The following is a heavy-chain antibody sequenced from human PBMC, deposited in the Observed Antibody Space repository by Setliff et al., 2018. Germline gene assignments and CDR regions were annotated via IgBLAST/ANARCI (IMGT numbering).Heavy chain of an antibody. D-gene: IGHD3-22*01. CDR1: AFPVSSNY. J-gene: IGHJ6*03. Sequence: PGGSLRLSCAASAFPVSSNYMTWVRQAPGKGLEFVSVVYSGGTTYSADSVRGRFTISRDNSKNTLNLQMNSLRAEDTGVYYCARIVVDYYYYYMDVWGKGTTVTVSS. V-gene: IGHV3-66*02. CDR2: VYSGGTT. CDR3: ARIVVDYYYYYMDV.